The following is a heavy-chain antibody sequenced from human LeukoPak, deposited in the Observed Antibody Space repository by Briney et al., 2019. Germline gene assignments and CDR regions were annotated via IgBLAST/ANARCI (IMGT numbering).Heavy chain of an antibody. CDR1: GGTFSSYA. CDR3: AKDIRGGSPATVTYRGAFDI. CDR2: IIPIFGTA. D-gene: IGHD4-17*01. V-gene: IGHV1-69*05. J-gene: IGHJ3*02. Sequence: SVKVSCKASGGTFSSYAISWVRQAPGQGLEWMGGIIPIFGTANYAQKFQGRVTITTDESTSTAYMELSSLRSEDTALYYCAKDIRGGSPATVTYRGAFDIWGQGTMVTVSS.